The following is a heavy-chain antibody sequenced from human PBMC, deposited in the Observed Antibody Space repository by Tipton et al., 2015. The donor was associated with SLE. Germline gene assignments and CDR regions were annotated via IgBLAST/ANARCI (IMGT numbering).Heavy chain of an antibody. D-gene: IGHD3-22*01. CDR3: ARGTPYCYDSIGYGNDAFDI. V-gene: IGHV4-39*07. Sequence: TLSLTCTVSGGSISSSSYYWGWIRQPPGKGLEWIGSIYYSGSTYYNPSLKSRVTISVDTSKNQFSLKLSSVTAADTAVYYCARGTPYCYDSIGYGNDAFDIWGQGTMATVSS. CDR1: GGSISSSSYY. J-gene: IGHJ3*02. CDR2: IYYSGST.